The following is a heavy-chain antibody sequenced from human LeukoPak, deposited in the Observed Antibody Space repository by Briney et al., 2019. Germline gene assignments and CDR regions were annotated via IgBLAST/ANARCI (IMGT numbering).Heavy chain of an antibody. V-gene: IGHV3-53*01. Sequence: LTGGSLRLSCAASGFTVSSNYMNWVRQAPGKGLEWVSVIYSGGSIYHADSVKGRFTISRDNSKNTLYLQMNSLRAEDTAVYYCAKGPRVVRGVIGSVLGPWGQGTLVTVSS. D-gene: IGHD3-10*01. J-gene: IGHJ5*02. CDR2: IYSGGSI. CDR1: GFTVSSNY. CDR3: AKGPRVVRGVIGSVLGP.